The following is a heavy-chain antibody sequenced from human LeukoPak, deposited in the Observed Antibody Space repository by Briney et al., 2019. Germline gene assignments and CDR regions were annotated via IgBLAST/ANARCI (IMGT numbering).Heavy chain of an antibody. Sequence: GSLRLSFSAFGLSLSSHNMQWVRQGPGGGLEWLSYISAGSGTVFSADSVKGRFSISRDNARESLFLQMNSLRVDDTAVYYCTKDLGLRRMIWGRGTLVIVSS. V-gene: IGHV3-48*04. J-gene: IGHJ2*01. CDR2: ISAGSGTV. D-gene: IGHD1-14*01. CDR3: TKDLGLRRMI. CDR1: GLSLSSHN.